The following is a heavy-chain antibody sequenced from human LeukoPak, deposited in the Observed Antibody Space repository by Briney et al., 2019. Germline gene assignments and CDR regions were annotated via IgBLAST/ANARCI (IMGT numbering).Heavy chain of an antibody. J-gene: IGHJ4*02. Sequence: SGGSLRLSRAASGFTFSSYAMHWVRQAPGKGLEWVAVISYDGSNKYYADSVKGRFTISRDNSKNTLYLQMNSLRAEDTAVYYCARDKAGEQWLEPFDYWGQGTLVTVSS. CDR3: ARDKAGEQWLEPFDY. CDR1: GFTFSSYA. D-gene: IGHD6-19*01. V-gene: IGHV3-30*04. CDR2: ISYDGSNK.